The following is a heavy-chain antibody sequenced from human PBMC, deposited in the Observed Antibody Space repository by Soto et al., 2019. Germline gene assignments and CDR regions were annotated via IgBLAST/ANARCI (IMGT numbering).Heavy chain of an antibody. D-gene: IGHD2-2*01. CDR3: SRDPWSSPGLFDL. J-gene: IGHJ2*01. V-gene: IGHV3-30-3*01. CDR2: ISYDGSNK. CDR1: GFTFGSYA. Sequence: QVQLVESGGGVVQPGRSLRLSCAASGFTFGSYAMHWVRQAPGKGLEWVAVISYDGSNKYYADSVKGRFTISRDNSKNTLYLQMNSLRAEDTAVYYCSRDPWSSPGLFDLWGRGTLVTVSS.